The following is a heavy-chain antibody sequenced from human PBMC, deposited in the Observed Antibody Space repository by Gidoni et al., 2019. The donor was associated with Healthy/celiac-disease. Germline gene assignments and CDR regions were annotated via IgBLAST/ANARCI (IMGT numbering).Heavy chain of an antibody. V-gene: IGHV4-39*01. CDR1: CGSLSSSSYY. CDR2: IYYSGST. CDR3: ARHYGTMIVVVIDY. J-gene: IGHJ4*02. D-gene: IGHD3-22*01. Sequence: QLQLQESGPGLVKPSETLSLTCTVSCGSLSSSSYYWGWIRQPPGKGLEWIGSIYYSGSTYYNPSLKSRVTISVDTSKNQFSLKLSSVTAADTAVNYCARHYGTMIVVVIDYWGQGTLVTVSS.